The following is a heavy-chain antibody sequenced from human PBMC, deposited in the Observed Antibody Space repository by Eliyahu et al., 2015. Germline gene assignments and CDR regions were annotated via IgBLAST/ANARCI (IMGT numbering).Heavy chain of an antibody. J-gene: IGHJ6*02. V-gene: IGHV4-34*01. Sequence: QVQLQQWGAGLLKPSETLSLTCXVYGGSFIGYYWXXIRQPPGKALEWIGEINHSGSTNYNPSLKSRVTISVDTSKNQFSLKLSSVTAADTAVYYCARLERQYGDVWGQGTTVTVSS. CDR2: INHSGST. D-gene: IGHD4-17*01. CDR3: ARLERQYGDV. CDR1: GGSFIGYY.